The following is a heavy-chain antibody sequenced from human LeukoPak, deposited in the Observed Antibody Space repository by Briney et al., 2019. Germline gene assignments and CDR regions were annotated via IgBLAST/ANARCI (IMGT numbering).Heavy chain of an antibody. CDR3: ARDEERLAAFDI. Sequence: SETLSLTCTVSGYSISSGYYWGWIRQPPGKGLEWIGSIYHSGSTYYNPSLKSRVTISVDTSKNQFSLKLSSVTAADTAVYYCARDEERLAAFDIWGQGTMVTVSS. CDR2: IYHSGST. J-gene: IGHJ3*02. CDR1: GYSISSGYY. D-gene: IGHD1-1*01. V-gene: IGHV4-38-2*02.